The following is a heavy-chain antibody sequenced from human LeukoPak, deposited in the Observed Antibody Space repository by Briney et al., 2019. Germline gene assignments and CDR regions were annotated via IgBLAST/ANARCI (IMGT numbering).Heavy chain of an antibody. CDR2: INHSGST. CDR3: ARGFVGVVVVIVFFDI. J-gene: IGHJ3*02. CDR1: GGSFSGYY. V-gene: IGHV4-34*01. Sequence: SETLSLTCAVYGGSFSGYYWSWIRQPPGKGLEWIREINHSGSTNYNPSLKSRVTISVDTSKNQFSLKLSSVTAADRAVFYCARGFVGVVVVIVFFDIWAKGKMATVS. D-gene: IGHD2-15*01.